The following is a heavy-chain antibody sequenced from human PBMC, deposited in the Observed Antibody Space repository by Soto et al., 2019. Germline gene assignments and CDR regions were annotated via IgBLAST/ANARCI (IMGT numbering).Heavy chain of an antibody. D-gene: IGHD3-3*01. CDR2: ISGSGGST. J-gene: IGHJ4*02. CDR3: AKRGSYYDFWSGYYDEFFDY. V-gene: IGHV3-23*01. Sequence: GGSLRLSCAASGFTFSSYAMSWVRQAPGKGLEWVSAISGSGGSTYYADSVKGRFTISRDNSKNTLYLQMNSLRAEDTAVYYCAKRGSYYDFWSGYYDEFFDYWGQGTLVTVSS. CDR1: GFTFSSYA.